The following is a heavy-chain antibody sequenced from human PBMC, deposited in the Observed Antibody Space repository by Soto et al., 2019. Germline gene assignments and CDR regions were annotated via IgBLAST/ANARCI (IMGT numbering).Heavy chain of an antibody. V-gene: IGHV4-59*12. CDR3: ARSEATALDF. CDR1: GGSISSYY. Sequence: SETLSLTCTVSGGSISSYYWSWIRQPPGKGLEWIGYIYYSGSTNYNPSLKSRVTISVDRSQNHFSLQLTSVTAADTAVYYCARSEATALDFWGHGTLVTVSS. CDR2: IYYSGST. J-gene: IGHJ4*01.